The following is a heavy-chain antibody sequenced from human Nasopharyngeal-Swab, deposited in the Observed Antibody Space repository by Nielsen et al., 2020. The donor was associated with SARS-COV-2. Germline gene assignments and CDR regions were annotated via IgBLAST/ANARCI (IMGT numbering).Heavy chain of an antibody. CDR1: GFTFSNYW. Sequence: GESLKISCAASGFTFSNYWMSWVRQAPGRGLEWVASIKEDGSEKYFVDSVKGRFTISRDNAKNSLYLHMNSLRAEDTAVYYCARDEILDYWGQGTLVTVSS. D-gene: IGHD2/OR15-2a*01. V-gene: IGHV3-7*01. CDR2: IKEDGSEK. CDR3: ARDEILDY. J-gene: IGHJ4*02.